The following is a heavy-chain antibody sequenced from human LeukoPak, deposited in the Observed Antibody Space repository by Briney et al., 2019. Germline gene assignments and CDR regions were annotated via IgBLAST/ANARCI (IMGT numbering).Heavy chain of an antibody. CDR3: ARDLYYDSSGYLN. V-gene: IGHV3-7*01. J-gene: IGHJ4*02. CDR1: GFTFSDYS. Sequence: GGSLRLSCSASGFTFSDYSMTWVRQAPGKGLEWVANIKKDGSEKYYVDSVRGRFTISRDNAKNSLFLQMNSLRAEDTAVYYCARDLYYDSSGYLNWGQGTLVTVSS. D-gene: IGHD3-22*01. CDR2: IKKDGSEK.